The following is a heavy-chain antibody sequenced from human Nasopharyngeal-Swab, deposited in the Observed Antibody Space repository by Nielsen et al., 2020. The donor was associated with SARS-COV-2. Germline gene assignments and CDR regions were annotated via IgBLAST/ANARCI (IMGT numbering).Heavy chain of an antibody. V-gene: IGHV3-30*03. J-gene: IGHJ4*02. CDR2: ISYDGSNK. D-gene: IGHD3-10*01. CDR1: GFTFSSYG. Sequence: GESLKISCAASGFTFSSYGMHWVRQAPGKGLEWVAVISYDGSNKYYADSVKGRFTISRDNSKNTLYLQMNSLKTEDTAVYYCTTGPHLVRGVMHGFDYWGQGTLVTVSS. CDR3: TTGPHLVRGVMHGFDY.